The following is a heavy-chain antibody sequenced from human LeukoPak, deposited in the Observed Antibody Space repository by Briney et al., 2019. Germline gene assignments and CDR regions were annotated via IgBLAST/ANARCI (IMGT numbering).Heavy chain of an antibody. J-gene: IGHJ4*02. CDR1: GFTFDDYA. V-gene: IGHV3-9*01. Sequence: GRSLRLSCAASGFTFDDYAMHWVRQAPGKGLEWVSGISWNSGSIGYADSVKGRFTISRDNAKNSLYLQMNSLRAEDTALYYCAKDRVAAAGYFDYWGQGTLVTVSS. D-gene: IGHD6-13*01. CDR3: AKDRVAAAGYFDY. CDR2: ISWNSGSI.